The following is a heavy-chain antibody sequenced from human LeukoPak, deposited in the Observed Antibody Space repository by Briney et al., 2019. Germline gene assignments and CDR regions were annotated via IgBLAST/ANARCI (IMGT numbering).Heavy chain of an antibody. CDR1: GFTFTSYA. D-gene: IGHD6-13*01. CDR2: ISDSGGNT. V-gene: IGHV3-23*01. J-gene: IGHJ5*02. CDR3: AKDAGSWPPSNWFDP. Sequence: PGGSLRLSCAASGFTFTSYAMSWVRQAPGKGLEWVSAISDSGGNTYYADSVKGRFTISRDNSKNTLYLQINSLRAEDTAVYYCAKDAGSWPPSNWFDPWGQGTLVSVSS.